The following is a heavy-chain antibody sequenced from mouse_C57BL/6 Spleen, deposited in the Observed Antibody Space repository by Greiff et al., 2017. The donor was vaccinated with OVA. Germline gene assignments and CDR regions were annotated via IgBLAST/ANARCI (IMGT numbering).Heavy chain of an antibody. CDR2: INPGSGGT. CDR3: ARWGLRQGGFDY. Sequence: QVQLKQSGAELVRPGTSVKVSCKASGYAFTNYLIEWVKQRPGQGLEWIGVINPGSGGTNYNEKFKGKATLTADKSSSTAYMQLSSLTSEDSAVYFCARWGLRQGGFDYWGQGTTLTVSS. J-gene: IGHJ2*01. CDR1: GYAFTNYL. D-gene: IGHD2-2*01. V-gene: IGHV1-54*01.